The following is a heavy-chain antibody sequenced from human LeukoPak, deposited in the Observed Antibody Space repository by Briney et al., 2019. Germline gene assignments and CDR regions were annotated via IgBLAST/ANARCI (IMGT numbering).Heavy chain of an antibody. CDR2: INPNSGAT. Sequence: ASVKVSCKASGYTFTGYYMHWVRHAPGQGLEWMGWINPNSGATNYAQKFQGRVTMTRDTSISTAYMELSRLRSDDTAVYYCARADSSGLYYFDYWGQGTLVTVSS. D-gene: IGHD3-22*01. V-gene: IGHV1-2*02. J-gene: IGHJ4*02. CDR1: GYTFTGYY. CDR3: ARADSSGLYYFDY.